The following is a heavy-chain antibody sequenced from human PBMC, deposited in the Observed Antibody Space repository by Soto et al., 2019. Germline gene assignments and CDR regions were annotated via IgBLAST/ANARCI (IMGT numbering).Heavy chain of an antibody. CDR3: ARGGPDILTGYFPSYGMDV. V-gene: IGHV4-30-2*01. D-gene: IGHD3-9*01. Sequence: NPSETLSLICAVSGGSISSGGYSWSWIRQPPGKSLEWIGYIYHSGSTYYNPSLKSRVTISVDRSKNQFSLKLSSVTAADTAVYYCARGGPDILTGYFPSYGMDVWGQGTTVPVSS. CDR1: GGSISSGGYS. CDR2: IYHSGST. J-gene: IGHJ6*02.